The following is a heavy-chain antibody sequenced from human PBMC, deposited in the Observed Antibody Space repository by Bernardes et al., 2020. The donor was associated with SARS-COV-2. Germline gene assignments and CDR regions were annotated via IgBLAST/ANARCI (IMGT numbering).Heavy chain of an antibody. CDR1: GYTFTSHG. CDR3: ARWSGQSGMAITTPDY. V-gene: IGHV1-18*01. CDR2: ISAYNGLT. Sequence: ASVKVSCKASGYTFTSHGVIWVRQAPRQGLEWTGWISAYNGLTIHEQKSQGRVTMPTETSTSTAYIERRSLGSDYPAVYYCARWSGQSGMAITTPDYWGQGTLGTVSS. D-gene: IGHD2-21*01. J-gene: IGHJ4*02.